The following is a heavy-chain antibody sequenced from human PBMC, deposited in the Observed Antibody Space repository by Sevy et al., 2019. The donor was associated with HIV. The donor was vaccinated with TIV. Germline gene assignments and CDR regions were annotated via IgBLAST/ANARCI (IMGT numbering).Heavy chain of an antibody. Sequence: TETLSLTCAVSGYSISSGYYWGWIRHPPGKGLEWIGSIYHGGSTYYNPSLKSRVTISVDTSKNQFSLKLSSVTAADTAVYYCARPRYYDSSAYYYFDYWGQGTLVTVSS. CDR1: GYSISSGYY. D-gene: IGHD3-22*01. CDR3: ARPRYYDSSAYYYFDY. CDR2: IYHGGST. J-gene: IGHJ4*02. V-gene: IGHV4-38-2*01.